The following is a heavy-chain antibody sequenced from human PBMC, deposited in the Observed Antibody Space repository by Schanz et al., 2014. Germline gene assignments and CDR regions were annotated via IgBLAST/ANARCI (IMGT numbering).Heavy chain of an antibody. D-gene: IGHD3-22*01. Sequence: QVQLVQSGAEVKKPGSSVKVSCKASRSTFSSYTISWVRQARGQGLEWVGRFIPILDVGNYAQQFQGRVTFTADKSTSTAYMDLSSLRPGDTAVYYCARSNYYDNSDYYNSFDYWGQGTLVTVSS. CDR1: RSTFSSYT. J-gene: IGHJ4*02. CDR2: FIPILDVG. CDR3: ARSNYYDNSDYYNSFDY. V-gene: IGHV1-69*02.